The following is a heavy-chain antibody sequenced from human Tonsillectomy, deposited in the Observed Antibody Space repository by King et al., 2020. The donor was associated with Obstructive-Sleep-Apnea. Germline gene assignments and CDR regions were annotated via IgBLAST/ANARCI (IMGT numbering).Heavy chain of an antibody. CDR3: AARGSSGYYLDY. CDR2: IRYDGSKK. Sequence: VQLVESGGGVVQPGRSLRLSCAASGFTFSSYVMHWVRQAPGKGLEWVAFIRYDGSKKYYTDSVKGRFTLSRDNSKNTLYLQMNSLRAEDTAVYYCAARGSSGYYLDYWGQGTLVTVSS. D-gene: IGHD3-22*01. CDR1: GFTFSSYV. J-gene: IGHJ4*02. V-gene: IGHV3-30*02.